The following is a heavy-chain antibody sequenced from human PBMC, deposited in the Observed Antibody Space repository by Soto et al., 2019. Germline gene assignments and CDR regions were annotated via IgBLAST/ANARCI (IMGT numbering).Heavy chain of an antibody. Sequence: QVQLVQSGAEVKKPGASVQVSCKASGYTFTSYGISWVRQAPGQGLEWMGWISAYNGNTNYAQKVQGRVTMTTDTTTSTAHQGVMSPRSADTSVYYCERKGGVQARFDPWGQGTLVTVSS. J-gene: IGHJ5*02. CDR1: GYTFTSYG. CDR3: ERKGGVQARFDP. CDR2: ISAYNGNT. V-gene: IGHV1-18*01. D-gene: IGHD2-8*01.